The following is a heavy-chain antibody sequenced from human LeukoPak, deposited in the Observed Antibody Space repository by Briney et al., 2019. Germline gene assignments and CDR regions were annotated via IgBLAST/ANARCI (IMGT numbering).Heavy chain of an antibody. CDR1: GFTFSSYA. CDR2: ISGSGGST. Sequence: GGSLRLSCAASGFTFSSYAMSWVRQAPGKGLEWVSAISGSGGSTYYADSVKGRFTISRDNSKNTLYLQMNSLRAEDTAVYYCAKDLIFGVVTYYFDYWGQGTLVTVSS. CDR3: AKDLIFGVVTYYFDY. V-gene: IGHV3-23*01. D-gene: IGHD3-3*01. J-gene: IGHJ4*02.